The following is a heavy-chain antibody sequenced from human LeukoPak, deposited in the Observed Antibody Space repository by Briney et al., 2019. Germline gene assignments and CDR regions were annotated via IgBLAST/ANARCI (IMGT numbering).Heavy chain of an antibody. V-gene: IGHV4-59*08. CDR3: ARSAYYYDSNRGSYFDY. CDR1: GGSISSYY. CDR2: IYYSGST. J-gene: IGHJ4*02. D-gene: IGHD3-22*01. Sequence: SETLSLTCTVSGGSISSYYWSWIRQPPGKGLGWIGYIYYSGSTNYNPSLKSRVTISVDTSKNQFSLKLSSVTAADTAVYYCARSAYYYDSNRGSYFDYWGQGTLVTVSS.